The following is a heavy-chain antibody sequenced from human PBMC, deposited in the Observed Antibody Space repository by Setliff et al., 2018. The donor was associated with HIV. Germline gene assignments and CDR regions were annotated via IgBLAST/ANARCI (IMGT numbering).Heavy chain of an antibody. CDR1: GGTFSSYA. CDR2: IIPIFGTA. Sequence: RASVKVSCKASGGTFSSYAISWVRQAPGQGLEWMGRIIPIFGTANYAQKFQGRVTITADKSTSTAYMELSSLRSEDTAVYYCARGLTDRGDAFDTWGQGTMVTVSS. CDR3: ARGLTDRGDAFDT. V-gene: IGHV1-69*06. J-gene: IGHJ3*02. D-gene: IGHD7-27*01.